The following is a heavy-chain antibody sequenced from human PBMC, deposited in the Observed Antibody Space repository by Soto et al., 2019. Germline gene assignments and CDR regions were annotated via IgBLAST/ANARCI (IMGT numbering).Heavy chain of an antibody. CDR3: VRELGLAY. CDR1: GFTLSNYW. Sequence: GGSLRLSCAASGFTLSNYWMTWVRQAPGKGLEWVANINKDGSQKNYVDSVKGRFTIARDNGQNSLSLQINSLRVEDTTVYYCVRELGLAYWGQGALVTVSS. J-gene: IGHJ4*02. D-gene: IGHD7-27*01. V-gene: IGHV3-7*03. CDR2: INKDGSQK.